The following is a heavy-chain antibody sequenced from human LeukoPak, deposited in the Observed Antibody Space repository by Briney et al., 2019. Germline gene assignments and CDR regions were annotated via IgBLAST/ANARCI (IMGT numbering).Heavy chain of an antibody. D-gene: IGHD4-17*01. Sequence: SETLSLTCTVSGGSISSYYWSWIRQPPGKGLEWIGYIYHSGSTYYNPSLKSRVTISVDRSKNQFSLKLSSVTAADTAVYYCAREGYGDYVRRTWYFDLWGRGTLVTVSS. CDR3: AREGYGDYVRRTWYFDL. CDR1: GGSISSYY. CDR2: IYHSGST. J-gene: IGHJ2*01. V-gene: IGHV4-59*12.